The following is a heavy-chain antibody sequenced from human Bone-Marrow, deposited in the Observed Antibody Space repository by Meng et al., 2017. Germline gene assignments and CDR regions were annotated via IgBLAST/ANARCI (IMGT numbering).Heavy chain of an antibody. CDR3: ARAAGNSVGDY. V-gene: IGHV3-11*01. J-gene: IGHJ4*02. Sequence: QVRLVEYGGGLVKPGVSLRLSCAASGLTFSDYYMSWIRQASGKGLEWVSYISPSGSTMNYADSVKGRFTISRDNAKNSLYLQMNSLRVEDTAVYCCARAAGNSVGDYWGQGTLVTVSS. CDR2: ISPSGSTM. D-gene: IGHD1-26*01. CDR1: GLTFSDYY.